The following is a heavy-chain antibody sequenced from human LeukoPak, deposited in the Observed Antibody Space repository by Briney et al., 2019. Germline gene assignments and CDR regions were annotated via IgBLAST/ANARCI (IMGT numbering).Heavy chain of an antibody. CDR2: INSDGSST. CDR3: ARDLSPYYYDSSGYGMDV. J-gene: IGHJ6*02. CDR1: GFTFSSYR. V-gene: IGHV3-74*01. D-gene: IGHD3-22*01. Sequence: GGSLRLSCAASGFTFSSYRTHWVRQAPGKGLVWVSRINSDGSSTSYADSVKGRFTISRDNAKNTLYLQMNSLRAEDTAVYYRARDLSPYYYDSSGYGMDVWGQGTTVTVSS.